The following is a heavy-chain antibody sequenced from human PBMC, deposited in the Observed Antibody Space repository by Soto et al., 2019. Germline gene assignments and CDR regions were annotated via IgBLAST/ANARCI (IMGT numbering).Heavy chain of an antibody. V-gene: IGHV4-4*07. Sequence: ASETLSLTCTVSGGSISSYYWSWIRQPAGKGLEWIGRIYTSGSTNYNPSLKSRVTMSVDTSKNQFSLKLSSVTAADTAVYYCVRDHVTTAQDAFDIWGQGTMVTVSS. CDR2: IYTSGST. CDR3: VRDHVTTAQDAFDI. J-gene: IGHJ3*02. CDR1: GGSISSYY. D-gene: IGHD4-17*01.